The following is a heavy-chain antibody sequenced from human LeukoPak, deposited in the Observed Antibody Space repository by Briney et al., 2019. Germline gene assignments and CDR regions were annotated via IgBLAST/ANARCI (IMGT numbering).Heavy chain of an antibody. CDR1: GFTFNSYA. J-gene: IGHJ4*02. V-gene: IGHV3-23*01. D-gene: IGHD3-9*01. CDR3: AKDASLRYFDPRGYFDY. Sequence: GESLRLSCAASGFTFNSYAMTWVRPAPGKGLEWVSALSGSGGSTYYADSVKGRFTISRDNSKNTLYLQMDSQRAEDTAVYYCAKDASLRYFDPRGYFDYWGQGTLVTVSS. CDR2: LSGSGGST.